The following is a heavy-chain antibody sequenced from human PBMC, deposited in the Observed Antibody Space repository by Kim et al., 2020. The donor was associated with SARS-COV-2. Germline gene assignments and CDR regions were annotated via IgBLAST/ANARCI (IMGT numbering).Heavy chain of an antibody. Sequence: ASVKVSCKVSGYTLTELSMHWVRQAPGKGLEWMGGFDPEDGETIYAQKFQGRVTMTEDTSTDTAYMELSSLRSEDTAVYYCATRDGYKSLYGMDVWGQGTTVTVSS. D-gene: IGHD5-12*01. V-gene: IGHV1-24*01. CDR2: FDPEDGET. CDR1: GYTLTELS. J-gene: IGHJ6*02. CDR3: ATRDGYKSLYGMDV.